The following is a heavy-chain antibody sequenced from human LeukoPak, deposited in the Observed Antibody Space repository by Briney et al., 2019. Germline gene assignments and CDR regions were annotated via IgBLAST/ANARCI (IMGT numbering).Heavy chain of an antibody. CDR3: ARGPPVGSWFDP. J-gene: IGHJ5*02. CDR2: ISSSSTYI. Sequence: GGSLRLSCAASGFTFNNYSMNWVRQAPGKGLEWVSSISSSSTYIYYADSVKGRFTISRDNAKNTLYLQMNSLRAEDTAVYYCARGPPVGSWFDPWGQGTLVTVSS. V-gene: IGHV3-21*01. D-gene: IGHD1-1*01. CDR1: GFTFNNYS.